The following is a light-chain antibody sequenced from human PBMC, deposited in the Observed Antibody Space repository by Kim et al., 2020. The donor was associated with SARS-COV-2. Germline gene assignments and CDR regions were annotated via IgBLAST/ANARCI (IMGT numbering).Light chain of an antibody. J-gene: IGKJ1*01. CDR1: VRNNS. V-gene: IGKV3-20*01. CDR3: QQYGNSPT. CDR2: GAS. Sequence: VRNNSLAWYQQKPGQAPRLLIYGASSRATGIPDRFSGSGSGTDFTLTISRLEPEDFAVYHCQQYGNSPTFGQGTKVDIK.